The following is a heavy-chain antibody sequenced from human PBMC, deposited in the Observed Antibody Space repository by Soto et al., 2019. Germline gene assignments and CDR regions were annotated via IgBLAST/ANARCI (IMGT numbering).Heavy chain of an antibody. Sequence: EVQLVESGGGLEQPGRSLRLSCAASGFTFDDYAMHWVRQAPGKGLEWVSGISWNSGTIGYADSVKGRFTISRDNAKNSLYLQMNSLRAEDTALYYCAKSIFGVFIIGAYFDSWGQGTLVTVSS. CDR1: GFTFDDYA. CDR2: ISWNSGTI. D-gene: IGHD3-3*01. J-gene: IGHJ4*02. CDR3: AKSIFGVFIIGAYFDS. V-gene: IGHV3-9*01.